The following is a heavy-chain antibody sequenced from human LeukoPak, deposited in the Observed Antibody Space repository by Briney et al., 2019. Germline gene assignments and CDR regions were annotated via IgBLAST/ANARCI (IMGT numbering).Heavy chain of an antibody. J-gene: IGHJ6*02. CDR2: MNPNSGNT. CDR1: GYTFTSYD. Sequence: ASVKVSCKASGYTFTSYDINWVRQATGQGLEWMGWMNPNSGNTGYAQKFQGRVTMTRNTSISTAYMELSSLRSEDTAVYYCARGAYYDFWSGYSIDYYGMDVWGQGTTVTVS. V-gene: IGHV1-8*01. CDR3: ARGAYYDFWSGYSIDYYGMDV. D-gene: IGHD3-3*01.